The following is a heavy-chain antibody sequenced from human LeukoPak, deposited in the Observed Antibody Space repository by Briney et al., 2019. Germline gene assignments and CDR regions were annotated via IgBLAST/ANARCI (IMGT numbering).Heavy chain of an antibody. CDR1: GFTFSRYW. J-gene: IGHJ6*02. CDR2: INSDGSST. CDR3: ARSTVLLWFGTLYYYGMDV. V-gene: IGHV3-74*01. Sequence: PGGSLRLSCAASGFTFSRYWMHWVRQAPGKGLVWVSRINSDGSSTSYADSVKGRFTISRDNAKNTLYLQMNSLRAEDTAVYYCARSTVLLWFGTLYYYGMDVWGQGTTVTVSS. D-gene: IGHD3-10*01.